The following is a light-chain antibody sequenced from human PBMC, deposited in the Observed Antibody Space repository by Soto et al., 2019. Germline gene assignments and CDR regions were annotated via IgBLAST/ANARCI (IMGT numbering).Light chain of an antibody. CDR1: QSVSID. CDR2: GAS. Sequence: VMTKSPAALRVSKEERATLSCKASQSVSIDVAWYQQTPGQAPRLLIYGASTRATGIPVTFSGSASGTEFTLTICSLRSEDFAVYFCHQYNIFSRPVAQGTRLEIK. V-gene: IGKV3-15*01. J-gene: IGKJ5*01. CDR3: HQYNIFSRP.